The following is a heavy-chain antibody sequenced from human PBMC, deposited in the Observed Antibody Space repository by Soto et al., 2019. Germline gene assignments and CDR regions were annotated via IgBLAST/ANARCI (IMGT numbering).Heavy chain of an antibody. J-gene: IGHJ6*03. Sequence: EVQLLESGGGLVQPGGSLRLSCAASGFNFNIYAMTWVRQAPGKGLEWVSTISPGGDSTYFADSVKGRVTISRDNSKNTLPLQMNGLRAEDTATYFCAKALGNPYYYYCMDVWGTGTTVTVSS. D-gene: IGHD1-1*01. CDR2: ISPGGDST. CDR3: AKALGNPYYYYCMDV. CDR1: GFNFNIYA. V-gene: IGHV3-23*01.